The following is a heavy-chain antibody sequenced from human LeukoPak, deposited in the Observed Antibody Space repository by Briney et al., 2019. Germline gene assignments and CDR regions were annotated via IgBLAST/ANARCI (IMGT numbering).Heavy chain of an antibody. CDR2: INPNSGGT. CDR3: AREEVVTRSYAFDS. Sequence: ASVKVSCKASGYTFTGYYMHWVRQAPGQGLERMGWINPNSGGTNYAQKFQGRVTMTRDTSISTAPMELSRLRSDDTAVYYCAREEVVTRSYAFDSWGNATMVTVSS. V-gene: IGHV1-2*02. CDR1: GYTFTGYY. D-gene: IGHD4-23*01. J-gene: IGHJ3*02.